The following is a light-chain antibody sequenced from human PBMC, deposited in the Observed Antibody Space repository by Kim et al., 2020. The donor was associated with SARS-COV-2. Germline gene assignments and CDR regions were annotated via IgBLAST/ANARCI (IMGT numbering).Light chain of an antibody. V-gene: IGKV3-20*01. Sequence: PGERATLSCRASQRVSSSYLAWYQQKPGQAPRLLIYGASSRATGIPDRFSGSGSGTDFTLTISRLEPEDFAVYYCQQYGSSPGFTFGPGTKVDIK. CDR2: GAS. CDR3: QQYGSSPGFT. J-gene: IGKJ3*01. CDR1: QRVSSSY.